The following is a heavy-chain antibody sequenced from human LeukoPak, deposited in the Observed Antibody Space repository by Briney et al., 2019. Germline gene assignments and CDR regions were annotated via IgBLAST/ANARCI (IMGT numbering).Heavy chain of an antibody. CDR1: GFTSSNYS. V-gene: IGHV3-74*01. Sequence: GGSLRLSCAASGFTSSNYSAHWVRQAPGKGLVWVSRISGDGRITNYADSVNGRFTISRDHAKNTLYLQMRNLRAEDTSVYYCASFSWRFGGAQFDPWGEGSLGTVSS. CDR2: ISGDGRIT. D-gene: IGHD2-21*01. CDR3: ASFSWRFGGAQFDP. J-gene: IGHJ5*02.